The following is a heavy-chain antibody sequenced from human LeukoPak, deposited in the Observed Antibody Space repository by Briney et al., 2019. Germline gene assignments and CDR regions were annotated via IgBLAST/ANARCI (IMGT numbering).Heavy chain of an antibody. CDR3: ARDRYLYDSSGSDL. Sequence: ASLKVSCKASGYTFTGYYMHSVRQAPGQGLGWVGWINSNSGGTNYAQKFQGSVTMTRDTSISTAYMELSRLRAHDTAVYYSARDRYLYDSSGSDLGGQGHLVTVSS. D-gene: IGHD3-22*01. J-gene: IGHJ4*02. V-gene: IGHV1-2*02. CDR1: GYTFTGYY. CDR2: INSNSGGT.